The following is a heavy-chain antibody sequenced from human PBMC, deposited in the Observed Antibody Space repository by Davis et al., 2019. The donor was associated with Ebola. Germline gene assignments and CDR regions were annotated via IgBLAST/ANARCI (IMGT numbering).Heavy chain of an antibody. Sequence: SETLSLTCTVSGGSISSSSYYWGWIRQPPRKGLEWIGSIYYSGITYYNPSLKSRVTISVDTSKNQFSLEVRSVTAADTAFYYCVRGSDAYKTGYWGQGTLVTVSS. J-gene: IGHJ4*02. D-gene: IGHD5-24*01. CDR2: IYYSGIT. CDR1: GGSISSSSYY. V-gene: IGHV4-39*07. CDR3: VRGSDAYKTGY.